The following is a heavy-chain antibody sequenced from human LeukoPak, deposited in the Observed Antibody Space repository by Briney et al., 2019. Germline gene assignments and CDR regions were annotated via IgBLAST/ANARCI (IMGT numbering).Heavy chain of an antibody. Sequence: GSLRLSCAASGFTFSSYSMNWVRQAPGKGLEWVSSISSSSSYIYYADSVKGRFTISRDNAKNSLYLQMNSLRAEDTAVYYCARDRVLRYFDWFDAFDIWGQGTMVTVSS. J-gene: IGHJ3*02. D-gene: IGHD3-9*01. CDR3: ARDRVLRYFDWFDAFDI. CDR1: GFTFSSYS. CDR2: ISSSSSYI. V-gene: IGHV3-21*01.